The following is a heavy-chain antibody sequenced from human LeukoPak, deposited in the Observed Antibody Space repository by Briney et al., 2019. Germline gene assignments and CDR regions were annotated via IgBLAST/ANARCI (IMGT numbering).Heavy chain of an antibody. CDR2: ISGSGGST. Sequence: GGSLRLSCAASGFTFSSYGMHWVRQAPGKGLEWVSAISGSGGSTYYADSVKGRFTISRDNSKNTLYLQMNSLRAEDTAVYYCAKGSSIRSGFYWGQGTLVTVSS. CDR1: GFTFSSYG. V-gene: IGHV3-23*01. CDR3: AKGSSIRSGFY. D-gene: IGHD3-22*01. J-gene: IGHJ4*02.